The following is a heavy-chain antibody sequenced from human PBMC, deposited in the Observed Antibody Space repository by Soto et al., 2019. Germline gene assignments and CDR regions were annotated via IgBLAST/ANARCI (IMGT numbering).Heavy chain of an antibody. J-gene: IGHJ4*02. CDR2: ISSTTNYI. CDR3: ARESEDLTSNFDY. Sequence: NWVRQAPGKGLEWVSSISSTTNYIYYGGSMKGRFTISRDNAKNSLYLEMNSLRAEDTAVYYCARESEDLTSNFDYWGQGTLVTVSS. V-gene: IGHV3-21*06.